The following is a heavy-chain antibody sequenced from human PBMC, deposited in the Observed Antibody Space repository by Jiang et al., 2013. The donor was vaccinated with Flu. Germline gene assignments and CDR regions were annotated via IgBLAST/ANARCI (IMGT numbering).Heavy chain of an antibody. J-gene: IGHJ4*02. CDR2: IRYDGSNK. CDR1: GFTFSTYG. V-gene: IGHV3-30*02. CDR3: AESYYDSSGYPSGFDY. Sequence: QLLESGGGVVQPGGSLRLSCVASGFTFSTYGMYWVRQAPGKGLEWVAFIRYDGSNKYYADSVKGRFTISRDNSKNTLYLQMNNLSTEDTAVYYCAESYYDSSGYPSGFDYWGQGTLVSVSS. D-gene: IGHD3-22*01.